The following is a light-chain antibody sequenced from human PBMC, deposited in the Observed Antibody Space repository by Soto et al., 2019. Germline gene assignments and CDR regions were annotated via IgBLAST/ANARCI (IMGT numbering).Light chain of an antibody. Sequence: VLTQSPAPLSFSPRERATLSCRASQSVSSYLAWYQQKPGQAPRLLMYEASNRATGIPARFSGGGSGTDFTLTISSLEPEDFAVYYCQQRSDWPWTFGQGTKVDI. CDR3: QQRSDWPWT. J-gene: IGKJ1*01. CDR2: EAS. CDR1: QSVSSY. V-gene: IGKV3-11*01.